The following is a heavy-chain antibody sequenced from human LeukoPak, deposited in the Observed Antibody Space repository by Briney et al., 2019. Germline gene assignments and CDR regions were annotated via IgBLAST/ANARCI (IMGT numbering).Heavy chain of an antibody. D-gene: IGHD3-3*01. CDR2: IKQDGSEK. V-gene: IGHV3-7*01. CDR3: ARDQVWSGSNYYMDV. Sequence: PGGSLRLSCAASGFTFSSYWMSWVRQAAGKGLEGVANIKQDGSEKYYVDSVKGRFTISRDNSKNTLYLQMGSLRAEDMAVYYCARDQVWSGSNYYMDVWGKGTTVTVSS. CDR1: GFTFSSYW. J-gene: IGHJ6*03.